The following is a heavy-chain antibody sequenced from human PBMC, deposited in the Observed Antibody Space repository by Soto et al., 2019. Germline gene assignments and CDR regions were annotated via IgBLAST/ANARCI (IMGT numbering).Heavy chain of an antibody. D-gene: IGHD2-2*01. CDR2: IRSKSNSYAT. CDR3: TRREGYCSSTNCPNWFDP. CDR1: GFTFGGSA. V-gene: IGHV3-73*01. J-gene: IGHJ5*02. Sequence: GGSLRLSWAASGFTFGGSAMHWVRQASGKGLEGVGRIRSKSNSYATAYAASVKGRFTISRDDSKYTAYLQMNSLKSEDTAVYYCTRREGYCSSTNCPNWFDPWGQGTLVTVSS.